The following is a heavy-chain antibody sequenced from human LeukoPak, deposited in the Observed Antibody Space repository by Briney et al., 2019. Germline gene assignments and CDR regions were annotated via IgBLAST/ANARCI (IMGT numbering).Heavy chain of an antibody. CDR3: ARRPCSSTSCTFDY. D-gene: IGHD2-2*01. Sequence: GGSLRLSCAASGFTFSSYALSWVRQAPGKGLEWVSVISGSTGSTYYADSVKGRFTISRDNSKNTLYLQMNSLRAEDTAVYYCARRPCSSTSCTFDYWGRGTLVTVSS. V-gene: IGHV3-23*01. CDR2: ISGSTGST. J-gene: IGHJ4*02. CDR1: GFTFSSYA.